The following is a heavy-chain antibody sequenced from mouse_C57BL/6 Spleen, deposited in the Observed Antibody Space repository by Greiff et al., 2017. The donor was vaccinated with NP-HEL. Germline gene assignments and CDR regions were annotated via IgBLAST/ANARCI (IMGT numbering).Heavy chain of an antibody. CDR3: ATQTAQTWFAY. D-gene: IGHD3-2*02. V-gene: IGHV1-69*01. Sequence: VQLQQSGAELVMPGASVKLSCKASGYTFTSYWMHWVKQRPGQGLEWIGEIDPSDSYTNYNQKFKGKSTLTVDKSSSTAYMQLSSLTSEDSAVYYCATQTAQTWFAYWGQGTLVTVSA. CDR1: GYTFTSYW. J-gene: IGHJ3*01. CDR2: IDPSDSYT.